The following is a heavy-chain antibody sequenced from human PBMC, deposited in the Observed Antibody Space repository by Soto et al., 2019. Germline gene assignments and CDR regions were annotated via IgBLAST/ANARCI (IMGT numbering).Heavy chain of an antibody. Sequence: QVQLQESGPGLVKPSQTLSLTCTVSGGSISSGGYYWSWIRQHPGKVLEWIGYIYYRGSTYYNPSLKSRVTISVDTSKNQFSLKLSSVTAADTSVYYCARSGYSYGPNPLLYWGQGTLVTVSS. V-gene: IGHV4-31*03. CDR1: GGSISSGGYY. CDR2: IYYRGST. CDR3: ARSGYSYGPNPLLY. D-gene: IGHD5-18*01. J-gene: IGHJ4*02.